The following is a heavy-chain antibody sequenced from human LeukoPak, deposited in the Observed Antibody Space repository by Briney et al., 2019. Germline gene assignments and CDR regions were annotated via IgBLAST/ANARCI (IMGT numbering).Heavy chain of an antibody. CDR2: IYPGDSDT. CDR1: GYSFTSYW. D-gene: IGHD3-22*01. Sequence: GESLKISCKGSGYSFTSYWIGWVRQMPGKGLEWMGIIYPGDSDTRYSPSFQGQVTISADKSISTAYLQWSSLKASDPAMYYXXXXDSSGSHYYGMDVWGQGTTVTVSS. CDR3: XXXDSSGSHYYGMDV. V-gene: IGHV5-51*01. J-gene: IGHJ6*02.